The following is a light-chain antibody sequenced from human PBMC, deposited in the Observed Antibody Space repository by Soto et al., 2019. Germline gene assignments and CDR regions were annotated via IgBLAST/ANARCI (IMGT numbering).Light chain of an antibody. Sequence: EIVLTQSPGTLSLSPGERATLSCRASQSVTGSYLAWYQQKPGQAPRLLIYGASSRATGIPDRFSGSGSGTXFTLTISRLEPEDFAVYYCQQYGSSPPITFG. CDR3: QQYGSSPPIT. CDR1: QSVTGSY. V-gene: IGKV3-20*01. CDR2: GAS. J-gene: IGKJ5*01.